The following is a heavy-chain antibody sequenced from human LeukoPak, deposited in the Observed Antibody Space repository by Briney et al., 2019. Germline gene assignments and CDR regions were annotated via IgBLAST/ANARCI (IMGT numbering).Heavy chain of an antibody. V-gene: IGHV4-39*07. Sequence: SETLSLTCTVSGGSISSSSYYWGWIRQPPGTGLEWIGSIYYSGSTYYNPSLKSRVTISVDTSKNQFSLKLSSVTAADTAVYYCARAPGVPAATPNWFDPWGQGTLVTVSS. D-gene: IGHD2-2*01. J-gene: IGHJ5*02. CDR2: IYYSGST. CDR3: ARAPGVPAATPNWFDP. CDR1: GGSISSSSYY.